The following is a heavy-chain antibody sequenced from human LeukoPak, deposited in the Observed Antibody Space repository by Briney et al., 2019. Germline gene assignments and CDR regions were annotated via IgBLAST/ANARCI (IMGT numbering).Heavy chain of an antibody. J-gene: IGHJ4*02. CDR1: GGSISSSNW. CDR2: IYHSGST. D-gene: IGHD6-19*01. CDR3: ARSTVAGIPIPDY. Sequence: KPSEILSLTCAVSGGSISSSNWWSWVRQPPGKGLEWIGEIYHSGSTNYNPSLKSRVTISVDKSKNQFSLKLSSVTAADTAVYYCARSTVAGIPIPDYWGQGTLVTVSS. V-gene: IGHV4-4*02.